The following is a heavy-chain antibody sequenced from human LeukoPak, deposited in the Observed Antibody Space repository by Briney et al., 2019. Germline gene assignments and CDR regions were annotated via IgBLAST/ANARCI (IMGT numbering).Heavy chain of an antibody. V-gene: IGHV4-34*01. J-gene: IGHJ4*02. CDR1: GGSFSGYY. CDR2: INHSGST. Sequence: SETLSLTCAVYGGSFSGYYWSWIRQPPGKGLEWIGEINHSGSTNYNPSLKSRVTISVDTSKNQFSLKLSSVTAADTAVYYRARARSGSSSWYGKNTRGKFDYWGQGTLVTVSS. D-gene: IGHD6-13*01. CDR3: ARARSGSSSWYGKNTRGKFDY.